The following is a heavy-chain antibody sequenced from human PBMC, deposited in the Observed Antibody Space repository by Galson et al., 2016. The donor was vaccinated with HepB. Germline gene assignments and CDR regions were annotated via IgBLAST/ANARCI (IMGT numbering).Heavy chain of an antibody. CDR3: ARDDVREGERREPSFDY. D-gene: IGHD1-14*01. V-gene: IGHV3-11*06. CDR1: GFTFSDYY. CDR2: ISSTGSYT. Sequence: SLRLSCAASGFTFSDYYMSWIRQPPGKGLEWVSYISSTGSYTNYADSVKGRFTISRDNAKNSLYLQMNSLRAEDTAVYYCARDDVREGERREPSFDYWGQGTLVTVSS. J-gene: IGHJ4*02.